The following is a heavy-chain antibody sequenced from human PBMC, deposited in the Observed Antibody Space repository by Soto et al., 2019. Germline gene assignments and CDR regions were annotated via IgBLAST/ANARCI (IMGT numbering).Heavy chain of an antibody. CDR1: GFTFSNYA. CDR2: VSGDGSNE. D-gene: IGHD1-1*01. J-gene: IGHJ6*02. V-gene: IGHV3-30*04. CDR3: ARLRVPFVSVLYNYPVDARETPSDVYG. Sequence: QMQLVQSGGGVVQPGRSLRLSCAASGFTFSNYAMHWVRQAPVKGLEWVAVVSGDGSNEYYRDYVKGRFTISKDNGKNTLYLPINDQRHEDTAVYYCARLRVPFVSVLYNYPVDARETPSDVYGWGQGTSFTVSS.